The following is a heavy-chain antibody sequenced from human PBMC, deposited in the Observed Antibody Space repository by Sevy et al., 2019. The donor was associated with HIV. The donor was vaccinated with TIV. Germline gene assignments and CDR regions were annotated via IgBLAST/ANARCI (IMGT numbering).Heavy chain of an antibody. CDR2: VNPYNGNK. Sequence: ASVKVSCKASGYTFASYGISWVRQAPGQGLEWMGWVNPYNGNKKYAQKLQGRVTMTTDTSTSTAYMELRSLRSDDTAVYYCARCLGGLRPWEYNWFDPWGQGTLVTVSS. CDR1: GYTFASYG. D-gene: IGHD1-26*01. V-gene: IGHV1-18*01. CDR3: ARCLGGLRPWEYNWFDP. J-gene: IGHJ5*02.